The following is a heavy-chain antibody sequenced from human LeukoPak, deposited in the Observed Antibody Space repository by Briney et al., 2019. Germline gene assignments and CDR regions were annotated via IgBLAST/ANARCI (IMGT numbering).Heavy chain of an antibody. CDR3: ARVSGATITTYYGMDV. J-gene: IGHJ6*02. CDR2: IHYSGST. CDR1: GGSFSSYY. D-gene: IGHD5-12*01. Sequence: SETLSLTCTVSGGSFSSYYWSWIRQPPGKGLEWIGEIHYSGSTNYNPSLKSRVTISMDTSKNQFSLRLSSVTAVDTAVYYCARVSGATITTYYGMDVWGQGTTVTVS. V-gene: IGHV4-59*01.